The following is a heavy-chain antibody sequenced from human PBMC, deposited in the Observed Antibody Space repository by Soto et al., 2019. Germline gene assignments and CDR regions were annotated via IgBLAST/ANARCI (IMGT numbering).Heavy chain of an antibody. J-gene: IGHJ4*02. Sequence: QLHLQESGPGLVKPSETLSLTCSVSCGSISGSNYYWAWIRQSPGKGLEWIASIYYSGTTYYNPSLESRVTISVDTSKNQFSLRLSSMTAADTAVYFCARTDTIGCYPYWGQGTLVSVSS. CDR3: ARTDTIGCYPY. D-gene: IGHD3-16*02. CDR2: IYYSGTT. CDR1: CGSISGSNYY. V-gene: IGHV4-39*01.